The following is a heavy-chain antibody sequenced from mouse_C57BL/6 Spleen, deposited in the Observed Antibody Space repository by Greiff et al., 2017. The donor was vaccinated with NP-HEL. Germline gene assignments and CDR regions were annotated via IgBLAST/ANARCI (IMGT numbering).Heavy chain of an antibody. V-gene: IGHV1-52*01. CDR1: GYTFTSYW. CDR3: ARSGNYSNAWFAY. Sequence: QVQLQQPGAELVRPGSSVKLSCKASGYTFTSYWMHWVKQRPIQGLEWIGNIDPSDSETHYNQKFKDKATLTVDKSSSTAYMQLSSLTSEDSAVYYCARSGNYSNAWFAYWGQGTLVTVSA. CDR2: IDPSDSET. J-gene: IGHJ3*01. D-gene: IGHD2-5*01.